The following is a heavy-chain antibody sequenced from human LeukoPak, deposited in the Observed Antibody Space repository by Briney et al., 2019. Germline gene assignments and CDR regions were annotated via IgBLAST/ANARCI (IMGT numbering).Heavy chain of an antibody. CDR1: GYTFTSYY. D-gene: IGHD6-19*01. CDR3: ARDKGSENDAFDI. J-gene: IGHJ3*02. CDR2: INPSGGST. Sequence: ASVKVSCKASGYTFTSYYMQWVRQAPGQGLEWMGIINPSGGSTSYAQKFQGRVTMTRDMSTSTVYMELSSLRSEDTAVYYCARDKGSENDAFDIWGQGTMVTVSS. V-gene: IGHV1-46*01.